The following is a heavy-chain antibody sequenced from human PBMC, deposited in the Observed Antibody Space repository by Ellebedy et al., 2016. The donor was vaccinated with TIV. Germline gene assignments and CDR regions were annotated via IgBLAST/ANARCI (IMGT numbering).Heavy chain of an antibody. J-gene: IGHJ4*02. CDR2: INPNSGGT. CDR3: ASVTFSSLSPFDS. D-gene: IGHD6-13*01. CDR1: GCTFTGYY. Sequence: AASVKVSCKASGCTFTGYYMHWVRQAPGQGLEWMGWINPNSGGTNYAQKFQGRVTMTRDTSITTAYMELNRLTSDDTATYYCASVTFSSLSPFDSWGQGTLVIVSS. V-gene: IGHV1-2*02.